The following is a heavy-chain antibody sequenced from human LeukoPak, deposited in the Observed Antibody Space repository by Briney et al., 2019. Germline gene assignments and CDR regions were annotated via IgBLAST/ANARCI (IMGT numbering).Heavy chain of an antibody. CDR3: ARDQTYYYGSGRYYYGMDV. V-gene: IGHV4-59*01. D-gene: IGHD3-10*01. CDR1: GGSTSSYY. CDR2: IYYSGST. J-gene: IGHJ6*04. Sequence: SETLSLTCTVSGGSTSSYYWSWIRQPPGKGLEWIGYIYYSGSTNYNPSLKSRVTISVDTSKNQFSLKLSSVTAADTAVYYCARDQTYYYGSGRYYYGMDVWGKGTTVTVSS.